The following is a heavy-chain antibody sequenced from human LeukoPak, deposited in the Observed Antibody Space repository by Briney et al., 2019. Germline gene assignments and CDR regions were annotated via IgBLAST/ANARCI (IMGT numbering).Heavy chain of an antibody. Sequence: SETLSLTCTVSGDSISSSRYYWGWIRQPPGKGLEWIGTVYYSGSTYYNPSLQSRVTISVDTSKNQFSLNLISVTAADAAVYFCAAAHYSSSWYYFDYWGEGTLVTVSS. CDR1: GDSISSSRYY. J-gene: IGHJ4*02. V-gene: IGHV4-39*01. CDR2: VYYSGST. D-gene: IGHD6-13*01. CDR3: AAAHYSSSWYYFDY.